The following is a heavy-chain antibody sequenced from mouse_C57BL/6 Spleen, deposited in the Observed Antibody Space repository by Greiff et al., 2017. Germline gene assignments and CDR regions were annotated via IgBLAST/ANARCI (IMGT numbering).Heavy chain of an antibody. D-gene: IGHD1-1*01. Sequence: VMLVESGPGILQPSQTLSLTCSFSGFSLSTFGMGVGWIRQPSGKGLEWLAHIWWDDDKYYNPALKSRLTISKDTSKNQVFLKIANVDTADTATYYCARMRYYGSSYVGYFDVWGTGTTVTVSS. J-gene: IGHJ1*03. V-gene: IGHV8-8*01. CDR1: GFSLSTFGMG. CDR2: IWWDDDK. CDR3: ARMRYYGSSYVGYFDV.